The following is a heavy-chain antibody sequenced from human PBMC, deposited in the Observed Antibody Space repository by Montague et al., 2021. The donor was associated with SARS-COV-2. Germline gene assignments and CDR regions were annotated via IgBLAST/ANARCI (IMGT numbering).Heavy chain of an antibody. J-gene: IGHJ2*01. V-gene: IGHV4-34*01. CDR1: GGSFSDYY. CDR3: ARGAPPISMLVVGVAGAGLYFDL. D-gene: IGHD3-22*01. CDR2: INHSGTT. Sequence: SETLSLTCAIYGGSFSDYYWSWIRQPPGKGLEWIGEINHSGTTNYNPSLKSGVTISEDTSKNQFYLKLSSVTAADTAVYYCARGAPPISMLVVGVAGAGLYFDLWGRGTLVTVSS.